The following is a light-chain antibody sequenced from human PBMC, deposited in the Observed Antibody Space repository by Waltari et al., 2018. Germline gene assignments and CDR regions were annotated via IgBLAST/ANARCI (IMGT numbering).Light chain of an antibody. J-gene: IGLJ3*02. V-gene: IGLV4-69*01. CDR2: VNSDGSH. Sequence: LVLTQSPSASASLGASVKLTCSLPGEYSAYAIAWHQKQPLKGPRYLMTVNSDGSHKKGDGSSERFSGSSSDLDRYLIISRLQSDDEADYFCQTWGTGMQVFGSGTKLTVL. CDR3: QTWGTGMQV. CDR1: GEYSAYA.